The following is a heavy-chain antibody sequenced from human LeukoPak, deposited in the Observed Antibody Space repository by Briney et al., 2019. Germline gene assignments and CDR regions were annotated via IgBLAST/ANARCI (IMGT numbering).Heavy chain of an antibody. CDR2: IYYGGST. V-gene: IGHV4-39*01. J-gene: IGHJ6*02. CDR1: GDSMTGSNHY. CDR3: ARRSHCTGDSCYPV. Sequence: SETLSLTCTVSGDSMTGSNHYWVWIRQPPGKGLEWIGGIYYGGSTYYNPSLKSRVTISQDTSKNQFSLKVNTVTAADTAVYHCARRSHCTGDSCYPVWGQGTTVTVSS. D-gene: IGHD2-15*01.